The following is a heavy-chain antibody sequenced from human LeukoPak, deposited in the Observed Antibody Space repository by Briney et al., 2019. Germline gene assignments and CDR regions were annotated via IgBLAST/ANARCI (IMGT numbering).Heavy chain of an antibody. CDR2: IYYSGST. V-gene: IGHV4-39*07. CDR3: AREALLRGIIIRFDY. D-gene: IGHD3-10*01. J-gene: IGHJ4*02. Sequence: SQTLSLTCTVSGGSISSSSYYWGWIRQPPGKGLEWIGSIYYSGSTYYNPSLKSRVTISVDTSKNQFSLKLSSVTAADTAVYYCAREALLRGIIIRFDYWGQGTLVTVSS. CDR1: GGSISSSSYY.